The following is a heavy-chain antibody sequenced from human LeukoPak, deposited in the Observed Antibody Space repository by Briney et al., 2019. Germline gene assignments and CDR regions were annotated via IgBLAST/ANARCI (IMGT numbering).Heavy chain of an antibody. J-gene: IGHJ4*02. Sequence: PGGSLRLSCVASGLTFSNAWMSWIRQAPGKGLQWVGHIKSKTDGGTTDYAAPVKGRFTISRDDSKNTLYLQMNSLKNEDAAPYYCTALGAASEYWGQGALVTVSS. D-gene: IGHD2-15*01. CDR2: IKSKTDGGTT. V-gene: IGHV3-15*01. CDR1: GLTFSNAW. CDR3: TALGAASEY.